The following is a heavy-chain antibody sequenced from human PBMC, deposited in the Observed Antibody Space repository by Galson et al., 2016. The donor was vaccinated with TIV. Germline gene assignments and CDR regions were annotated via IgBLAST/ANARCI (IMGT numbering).Heavy chain of an antibody. CDR3: AVWANTYYFAL. CDR2: IDPSGGGT. Sequence: SVKVSCKASGYTFINYYMHWVRQAPGQGLEWVGVIDPSGGGTTYAQKFQGRVTMTRDTSTNTVYMELSSLTSDDTAVFYRAVWANTYYFALWGQGTLITVSS. D-gene: IGHD2-8*01. J-gene: IGHJ4*02. V-gene: IGHV1-46*01. CDR1: GYTFINYY.